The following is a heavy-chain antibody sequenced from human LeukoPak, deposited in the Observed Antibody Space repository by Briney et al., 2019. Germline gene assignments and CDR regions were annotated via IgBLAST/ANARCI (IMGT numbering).Heavy chain of an antibody. Sequence: GGSLRLSCAASGFTFSSYWMHWVRQAPGKGLVWVSRINSEGSSTSYADSVKGRFTISRDNAKNTLYLQMNSLRAEDTAVYYCARGSIVGATIDYHYAMDVWGQGTTVTVSS. CDR2: INSEGSST. CDR1: GFTFSSYW. V-gene: IGHV3-74*01. J-gene: IGHJ6*02. CDR3: ARGSIVGATIDYHYAMDV. D-gene: IGHD1-26*01.